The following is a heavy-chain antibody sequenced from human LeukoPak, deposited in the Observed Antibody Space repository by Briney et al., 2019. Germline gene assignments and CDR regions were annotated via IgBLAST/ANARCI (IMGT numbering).Heavy chain of an antibody. D-gene: IGHD2-2*01. CDR3: AREGRYQLLHDAFDI. J-gene: IGHJ3*02. V-gene: IGHV3-74*03. Sequence: PGGSLRLSCAASGFTFSNYWMLWVRQAPGKGLVWVSRISTDGSSTTYADSVKGRFTISRDNAKNTLYLEMNSLRAEDTAVYYCAREGRYQLLHDAFDIWGQGTMVTVSS. CDR1: GFTFSNYW. CDR2: ISTDGSST.